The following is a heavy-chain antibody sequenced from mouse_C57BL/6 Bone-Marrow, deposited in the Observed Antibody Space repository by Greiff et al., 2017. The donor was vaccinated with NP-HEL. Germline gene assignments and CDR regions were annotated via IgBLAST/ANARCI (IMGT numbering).Heavy chain of an antibody. D-gene: IGHD1-1*01. Sequence: QVQLKQSGPGLVAPSQSLSITCTVSGFSLTSYAISWVRQPPGKGLEWLGVIWTGGGTNYNSALKSSLSISKDNSKSQVVLKMNSLQTDDTARYYCARKVPYYYGSSHFDYWGQGTTLTVSS. J-gene: IGHJ2*01. CDR1: GFSLTSYA. CDR2: IWTGGGT. CDR3: ARKVPYYYGSSHFDY. V-gene: IGHV2-9-1*01.